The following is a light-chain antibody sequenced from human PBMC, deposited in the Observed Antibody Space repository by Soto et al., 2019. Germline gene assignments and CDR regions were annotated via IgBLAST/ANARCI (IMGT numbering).Light chain of an antibody. CDR3: QQTYTTPEIT. Sequence: IHMTHSPSSLSASVLYRVTITFLSSQSISIYLNWYQLKPGKAPNLLMYGASYLKSGVPTRFSGSGSGTDFTLTISSLQPEDFAIYYCQQTYTTPEITFGQGTRLEI. V-gene: IGKV1-39*01. J-gene: IGKJ5*01. CDR2: GAS. CDR1: QSISIY.